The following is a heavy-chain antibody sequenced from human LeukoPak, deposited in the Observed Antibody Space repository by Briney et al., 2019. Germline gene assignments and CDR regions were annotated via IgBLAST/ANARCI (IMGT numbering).Heavy chain of an antibody. CDR2: ISGSGGST. Sequence: QAGGSLRLSCAASGFAFSSCAMSWVRQTPGKGLKWVSTISGSGGSTYYADSVKGRFTISRDNSKSTLFLQMNNLRAEDTAVYYCAKSRGNWPEDAFDIWGQGTMVTVSS. J-gene: IGHJ3*02. D-gene: IGHD2/OR15-2a*01. V-gene: IGHV3-23*01. CDR3: AKSRGNWPEDAFDI. CDR1: GFAFSSCA.